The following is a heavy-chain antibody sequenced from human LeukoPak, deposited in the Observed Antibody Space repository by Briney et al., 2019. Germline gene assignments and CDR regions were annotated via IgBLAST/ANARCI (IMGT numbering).Heavy chain of an antibody. Sequence: SETLSLTCTVSGDSLNDYYWGWLRQPPGKGGEWVGYIYYGGRTKSNPSLHSPVTISVDTSKNHFSLKLSSLTAADTAVYYCARRRAEAGSNGHYNCFDPWGQGTLVTVSS. CDR3: ARRRAEAGSNGHYNCFDP. D-gene: IGHD6-13*01. CDR1: GDSLNDYY. CDR2: IYYGGRT. J-gene: IGHJ5*02. V-gene: IGHV4-59*08.